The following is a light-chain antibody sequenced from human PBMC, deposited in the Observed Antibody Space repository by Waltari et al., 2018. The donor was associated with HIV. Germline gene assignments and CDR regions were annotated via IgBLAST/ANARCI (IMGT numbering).Light chain of an antibody. CDR1: SSDVGGYNY. V-gene: IGLV2-14*03. J-gene: IGLJ2*01. CDR2: DVS. Sequence: QSALTQPASVSGSPGQSITIPCIGTSSDVGGYNYVSWYQQHPGKAPKLMIYDVSNRPSGVSNRCAGSKSGNTASLTISGLQAEDEADYYCSSYTSSSTLEVVFGGGTKLTVL. CDR3: SSYTSSSTLEVV.